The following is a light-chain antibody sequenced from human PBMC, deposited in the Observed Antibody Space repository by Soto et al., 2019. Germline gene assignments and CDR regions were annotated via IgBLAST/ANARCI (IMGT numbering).Light chain of an antibody. V-gene: IGLV2-14*03. Sequence: QSVLTQPASVSGSPGQSITISCTGTSSDVGAYNHVSWYQQHPGKVPKVMIYEVNNRPSGVSNRFSASKSGNTASLTISVLQAEDEATYYCSSFTSGGTWVFGGGTKVTVL. CDR1: SSDVGAYNH. CDR2: EVN. J-gene: IGLJ3*02. CDR3: SSFTSGGTWV.